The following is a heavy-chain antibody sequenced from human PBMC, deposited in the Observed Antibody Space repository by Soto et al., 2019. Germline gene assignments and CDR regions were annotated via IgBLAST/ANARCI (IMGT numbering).Heavy chain of an antibody. V-gene: IGHV4-59*01. Sequence: SETLSLTCTVSGGSISSYYWSWIRQPPGKGLEWIGYIYYSGSTNYNPSLKSRGTISVDTSKNQFSLKLSSVTAADTAVYYCARDRGSSLSTFDYWGQGTLVTVSS. CDR1: GGSISSYY. D-gene: IGHD6-13*01. J-gene: IGHJ4*02. CDR3: ARDRGSSLSTFDY. CDR2: IYYSGST.